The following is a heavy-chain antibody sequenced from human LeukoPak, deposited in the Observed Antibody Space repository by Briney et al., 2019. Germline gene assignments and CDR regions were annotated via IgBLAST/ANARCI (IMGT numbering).Heavy chain of an antibody. Sequence: PGGSLRLSCAASGFTFSSYAMIWVRQAPGKGLEWVSGISGSDGSTYYADSVKGRFTISRDNSKNTLYVQMNSLRAEDTAVYFCAKDMSGSYLGDFWGQGTLVTVSS. CDR2: ISGSDGST. CDR3: AKDMSGSYLGDF. D-gene: IGHD1-26*01. J-gene: IGHJ4*02. CDR1: GFTFSSYA. V-gene: IGHV3-23*01.